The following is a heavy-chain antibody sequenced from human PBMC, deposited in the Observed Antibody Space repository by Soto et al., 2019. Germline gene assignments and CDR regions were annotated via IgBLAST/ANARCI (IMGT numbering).Heavy chain of an antibody. J-gene: IGHJ6*04. CDR1: GITFSSFA. Sequence: GGSLSLSCAASGITFSSFAMSWVRQTPGKGLEWVSAISGSGGSTYYADSVKGRFTISRDNSKNTLYLQMNSLRAEDTAVYYCAKDRPMTTFLIDVWGKGTTVTVSS. V-gene: IGHV3-23*01. CDR2: ISGSGGST. D-gene: IGHD3-16*01. CDR3: AKDRPMTTFLIDV.